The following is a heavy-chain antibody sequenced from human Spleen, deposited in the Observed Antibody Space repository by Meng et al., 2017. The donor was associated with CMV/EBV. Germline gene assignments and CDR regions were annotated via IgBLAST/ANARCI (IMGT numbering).Heavy chain of an antibody. J-gene: IGHJ5*02. D-gene: IGHD3-22*01. V-gene: IGHV1-2*02. CDR1: GYTLTGYY. CDR3: ARDSYYYDSSAPGAP. CDR2: INPNSGGT. Sequence: QGQQVQVGWEGKKPGASVKVSCKASGYTLTGYYMHWVRQDPGQGLEWMGWINPNSGGTNYAQKFQGRVTMTRDTSISTAYMELSRLRSDDTAVYYCARDSYYYDSSAPGAPWGQGTLVTVSS.